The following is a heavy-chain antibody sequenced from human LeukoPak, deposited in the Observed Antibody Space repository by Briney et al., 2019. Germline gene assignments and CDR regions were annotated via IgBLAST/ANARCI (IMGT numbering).Heavy chain of an antibody. D-gene: IGHD3-16*01. CDR3: ARLSAVPRGEFDY. CDR1: GYSFTSYW. Sequence: GESLQISCKGSGYSFTSYWIGWVRQMSGKGLEWMGIIYPGDSDTRYSPSFQGQVTISADKSISTASLQWSSLKASDTAMYYCARLSAVPRGEFDYWGQGTLVTVSS. V-gene: IGHV5-51*01. J-gene: IGHJ4*02. CDR2: IYPGDSDT.